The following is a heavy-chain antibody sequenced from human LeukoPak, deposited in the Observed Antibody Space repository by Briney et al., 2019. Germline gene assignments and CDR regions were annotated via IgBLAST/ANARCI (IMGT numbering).Heavy chain of an antibody. CDR2: IYYSGST. Sequence: SETLSLTCTVSGGSISSYYWSWIRQPPGKGLEWIGYIYYSGSTNYNPSLKSRVTISVDTSKNQFSLKLSSVTAADTAVYYCARGVGATSYFDYWGQGTLVTASS. J-gene: IGHJ4*02. CDR1: GGSISSYY. CDR3: ARGVGATSYFDY. D-gene: IGHD1-26*01. V-gene: IGHV4-59*01.